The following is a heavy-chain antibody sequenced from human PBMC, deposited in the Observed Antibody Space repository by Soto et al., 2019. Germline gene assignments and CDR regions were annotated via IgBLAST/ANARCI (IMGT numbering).Heavy chain of an antibody. Sequence: SVKVSCKASGGTFSSYTISWVRQAPGQGLEWMGRIIPILGIANYAQKFQGRVTITADKSTSTAYMVLSSLRSEDTAIYYCATSFGSGSRAFDYWGQGALVTVS. CDR2: IIPILGIA. CDR1: GGTFSSYT. CDR3: ATSFGSGSRAFDY. D-gene: IGHD3-10*01. J-gene: IGHJ4*02. V-gene: IGHV1-69*02.